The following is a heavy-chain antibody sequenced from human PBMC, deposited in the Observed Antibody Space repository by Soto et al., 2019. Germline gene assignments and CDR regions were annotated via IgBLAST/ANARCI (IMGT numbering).Heavy chain of an antibody. Sequence: QVQLVQSGAEVKKPGSSVKVSCKASGGTFSSYAISWVRQAPGQGLEWMGGIIPIFDTANYAQKFQGRVTITADESTSTAYMELSSLRSEDTAVYYCARGRYGDYPLGIDYWGQGTLVTVSS. CDR2: IIPIFDTA. CDR1: GGTFSSYA. V-gene: IGHV1-69*12. J-gene: IGHJ4*02. D-gene: IGHD4-17*01. CDR3: ARGRYGDYPLGIDY.